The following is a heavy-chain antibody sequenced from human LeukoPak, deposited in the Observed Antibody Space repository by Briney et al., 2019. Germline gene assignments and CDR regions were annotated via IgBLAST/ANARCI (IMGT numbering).Heavy chain of an antibody. CDR3: AKAQGAWYYFDS. Sequence: GSLLLSCAASGFTFSYYYMSWIRQAPGKGLEWVSVFTTGANYTYYADSVKGRFTMTRDNSKNTIFLQLNNVRADDTAVYFCAKAQGAWYYFDSWGQGTLVTVSS. V-gene: IGHV3-23*03. J-gene: IGHJ4*02. CDR1: GFTFSYYY. D-gene: IGHD6-13*01. CDR2: FTTGANYT.